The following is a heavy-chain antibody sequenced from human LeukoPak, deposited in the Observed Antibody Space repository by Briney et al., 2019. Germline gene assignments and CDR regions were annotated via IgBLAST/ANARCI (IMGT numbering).Heavy chain of an antibody. CDR2: ISYDGSNK. CDR3: ARVEQWLAPFDY. V-gene: IGHV3-30-3*01. D-gene: IGHD6-19*01. Sequence: SCKVSGYTLTELSMHWVRQAPGKGLEWVAVISYDGSNKYYADSVKGRFTISRDNSKNTLYLQMNSLRAEDTAVYYCARVEQWLAPFDYWGQGTLVTVSS. CDR1: GYTLTELS. J-gene: IGHJ4*02.